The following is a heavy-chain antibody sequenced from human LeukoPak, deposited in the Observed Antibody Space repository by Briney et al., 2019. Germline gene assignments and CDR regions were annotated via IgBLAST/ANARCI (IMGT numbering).Heavy chain of an antibody. CDR1: VLTSTVYA. CDR3: GEDPAEADC. Sequence: GGSLRLSCAASVLTSTVYAMDCVCQAPGGRLEWVSSINGGGDALNAAPGKGGVAPSRENAKNSRYPPMNGLRVEDTAGYISGEDPAEADCWGQGTLVTVSS. CDR2: INGGGDA. D-gene: IGHD1-26*01. J-gene: IGHJ4*02. V-gene: IGHV3-69-1*01.